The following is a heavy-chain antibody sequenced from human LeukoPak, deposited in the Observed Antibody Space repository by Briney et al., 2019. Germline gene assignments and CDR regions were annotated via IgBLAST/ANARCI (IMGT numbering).Heavy chain of an antibody. CDR3: AKVGVEYSSSSL. J-gene: IGHJ4*02. D-gene: IGHD6-6*01. CDR1: GFTVSSNY. V-gene: IGHV3-7*01. Sequence: GGSLRLSCAASGFTVSSNYMSWVRQAPGKGLEWVASIKHDGSEKYYVDSVRGRFTISRDNTKNLLYLQMSSLRAEDTAVYYCAKVGVEYSSSSLWGQGTLVTVSS. CDR2: IKHDGSEK.